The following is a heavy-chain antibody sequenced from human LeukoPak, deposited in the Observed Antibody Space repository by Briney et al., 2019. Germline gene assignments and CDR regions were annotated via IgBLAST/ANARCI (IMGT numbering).Heavy chain of an antibody. Sequence: SATLSLTCTVSGDSISTYYWSWIRQPPGKGLEWIGCICNSGGTNYHPSLKSRVHISVDTSTNHFCLYVSSVTASDTAISCCAQAGRPNCNGWYRWCDLGGQGT. J-gene: IGHJ5*02. CDR3: AQAGRPNCNGWYRWCDL. V-gene: IGHV4-4*09. CDR2: ICNSGGT. D-gene: IGHD6-19*01. CDR1: GDSISTYY.